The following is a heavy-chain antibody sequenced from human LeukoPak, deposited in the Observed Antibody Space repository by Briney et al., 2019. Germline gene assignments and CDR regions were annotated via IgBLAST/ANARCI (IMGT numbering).Heavy chain of an antibody. Sequence: GGTLRLSCAASGFTFSSYGMSWVRQAPGKGLEWVSAISGSGGSTYYADSVKGRFTISRDNSKNTLYLQMNSLRAEDTAVYYCAKIGVVVNIIDYFDYWGQGTLVTVSS. V-gene: IGHV3-23*01. CDR1: GFTFSSYG. CDR2: ISGSGGST. J-gene: IGHJ4*02. CDR3: AKIGVVVNIIDYFDY. D-gene: IGHD3-22*01.